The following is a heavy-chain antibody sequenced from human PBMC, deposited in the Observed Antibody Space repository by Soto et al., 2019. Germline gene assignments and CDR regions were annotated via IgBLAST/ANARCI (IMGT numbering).Heavy chain of an antibody. CDR2: MFYGVST. V-gene: IGHV4-39*01. Sequence: LSLTCTVSGSSINSSGYYWGWIRQPPGKGLEWIGSMFYGVSTYYNPSLKSRVTVSVDTSKNQFSLNLRSVTAADTAVYYCARLPSRHLVDYCGQGTLVTVSS. D-gene: IGHD3-3*02. CDR1: GSSINSSGYY. J-gene: IGHJ4*02. CDR3: ARLPSRHLVDY.